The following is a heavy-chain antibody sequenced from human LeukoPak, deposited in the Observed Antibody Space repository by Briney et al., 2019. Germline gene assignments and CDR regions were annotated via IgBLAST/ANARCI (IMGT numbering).Heavy chain of an antibody. CDR3: ARALSMIVDAFDI. D-gene: IGHD3-22*01. J-gene: IGHJ3*02. CDR1: GGSISSGGYS. Sequence: SQTPSLTCAVSGGSISSGGYSWSWIRQPPGKGLEWIGYIYHSGSTYYNPSLKSRVTISVDRSKNQFSLKLSSVTAADTAVYYCARALSMIVDAFDIWGQGTMVTVSS. CDR2: IYHSGST. V-gene: IGHV4-30-2*01.